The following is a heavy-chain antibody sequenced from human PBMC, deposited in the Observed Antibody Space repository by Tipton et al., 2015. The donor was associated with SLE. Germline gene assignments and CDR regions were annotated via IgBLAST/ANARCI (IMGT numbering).Heavy chain of an antibody. V-gene: IGHV1-18*01. J-gene: IGHJ4*02. CDR1: GGTFSSYA. D-gene: IGHD5-12*01. Sequence: QSGAEVKKPGSSVKVSCKASGGTFSSYALSWVRQAPGQGLEWMGWISAYNGNTNYAQKLQGRVTMTTDTSTSTAYMELSSLRSEDTAVYYCARSQPTLRYSGYDYRGVFDYWGQGTLVTVSS. CDR3: ARSQPTLRYSGYDYRGVFDY. CDR2: ISAYNGNT.